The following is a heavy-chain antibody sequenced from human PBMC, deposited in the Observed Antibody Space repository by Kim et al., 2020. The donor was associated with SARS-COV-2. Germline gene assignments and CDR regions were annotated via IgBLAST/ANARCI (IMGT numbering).Heavy chain of an antibody. D-gene: IGHD6-13*01. V-gene: IGHV4-34*01. CDR2: INHSGST. Sequence: SETLSLTCAVYGGSFSGYYWSWIRQPPGKGLEWIGEINHSGSTNYNPSLKSRVTISVDTSKNQFSLKLSSVTAADTAVYYCARTIAAAVFWGQGTLVTVSS. J-gene: IGHJ4*02. CDR1: GGSFSGYY. CDR3: ARTIAAAVF.